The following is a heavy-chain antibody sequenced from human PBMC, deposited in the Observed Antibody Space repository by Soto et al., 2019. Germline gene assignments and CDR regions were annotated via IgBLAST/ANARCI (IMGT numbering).Heavy chain of an antibody. V-gene: IGHV1-69*01. CDR3: ARTVAYYYYYGMDV. J-gene: IGHJ6*02. D-gene: IGHD5-12*01. CDR1: GGTFSSYA. Sequence: QVQLVQSGAEVKKPGSSVEVSCKASGGTFSSYAISWVRQAPGQGLEWMGGIIPTFGTANYAQKFQGRVTITADESTSTAYMELSSLRSEDTAVYYCARTVAYYYYYGMDVWGQGTTVTVSS. CDR2: IIPTFGTA.